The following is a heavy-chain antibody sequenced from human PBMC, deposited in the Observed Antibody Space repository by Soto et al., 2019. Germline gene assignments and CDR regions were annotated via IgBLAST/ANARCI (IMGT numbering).Heavy chain of an antibody. J-gene: IGHJ6*02. CDR1: GFTFSSYW. V-gene: IGHV3-74*01. CDR2: INSDGSST. Sequence: PWGSLRLSCAASGFTFSSYWIHWCRQSPFKGLVWVSRINSDGSSTSYADSVKGRFTISRDNAKNTLYLQMNSLRAEDTAVYYCARDLASSSWFYYYYYGMDVWGQGTTVTVSS. D-gene: IGHD6-13*01. CDR3: ARDLASSSWFYYYYYGMDV.